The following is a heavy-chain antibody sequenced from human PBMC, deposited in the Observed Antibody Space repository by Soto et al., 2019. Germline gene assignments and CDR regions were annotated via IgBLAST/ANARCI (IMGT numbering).Heavy chain of an antibody. CDR1: GVTVSSYE. J-gene: IGHJ6*02. D-gene: IGHD3-22*01. CDR3: ARSSYYDSSGYYFTLYYYGMDV. CDR2: ISSSGSTI. V-gene: IGHV3-48*03. Sequence: GVSLRLSCAASGVTVSSYEMNWVPQAPGKGLEWVSYISSSGSTIYYADAVKGRFTISRDNAKNSLYLQMNSLRAEDTAVYYCARSSYYDSSGYYFTLYYYGMDVWGQGTTVTVSS.